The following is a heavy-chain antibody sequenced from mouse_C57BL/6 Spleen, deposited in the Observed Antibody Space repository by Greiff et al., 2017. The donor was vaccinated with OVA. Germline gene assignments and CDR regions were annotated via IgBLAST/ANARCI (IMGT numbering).Heavy chain of an antibody. D-gene: IGHD1-1*01. CDR1: GYAFSSSW. CDR2: IYPGDGDT. CDR3: ARSEHYYGSYYFDY. Sequence: LQESGPELVKPGASVKISCKASGYAFSSSWMNWVKQRPGKGLEWIGRIYPGDGDTNYNGKFKGKATLTADKSSSTAYMQLSSLTSEDSAVYFCARSEHYYGSYYFDYWGQGTTLTVSS. V-gene: IGHV1-82*01. J-gene: IGHJ2*01.